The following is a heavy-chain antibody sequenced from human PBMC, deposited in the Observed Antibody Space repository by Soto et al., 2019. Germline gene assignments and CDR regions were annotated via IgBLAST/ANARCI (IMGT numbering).Heavy chain of an antibody. CDR1: GFTFSSYA. V-gene: IGHV3-23*01. J-gene: IGHJ4*02. D-gene: IGHD2-15*01. CDR3: ANGCGGTCYSRIHN. CDR2: ISDSGGST. Sequence: EVQLLESGGGLVQTGGSLRLSCAASGFTFSSYAMSWVRQAPGKGLEWVSGISDSGGSTYYADSVKGRFTISRENSKNTLYLQMNSLRAENTAVYYCANGCGGTCYSRIHNWGQGALVTVSS.